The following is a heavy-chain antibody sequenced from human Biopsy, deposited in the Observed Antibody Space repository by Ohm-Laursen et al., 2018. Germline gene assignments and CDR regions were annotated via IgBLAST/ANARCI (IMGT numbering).Heavy chain of an antibody. CDR3: ARVPAYPSIDGYYGLDL. CDR1: GYTFAGYY. D-gene: IGHD3-9*01. Sequence: SVKVSCKSSGYTFAGYYLHWVRQAPGHGLEWTGWINPNSGNANYAQSFQGRLTVTRDTSISTAYMELTSLTFDDTAIYYCARVPAYPSIDGYYGLDLWGQGTTVIVSS. J-gene: IGHJ6*02. V-gene: IGHV1-2*02. CDR2: INPNSGNA.